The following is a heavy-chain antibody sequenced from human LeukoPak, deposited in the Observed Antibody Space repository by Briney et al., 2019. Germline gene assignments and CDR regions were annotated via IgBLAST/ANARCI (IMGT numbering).Heavy chain of an antibody. CDR3: ARGIPEYYYGSSGHIDY. V-gene: IGHV3-33*01. CDR2: KWYDGSNK. CDR1: GFTFSSYG. J-gene: IGHJ4*02. D-gene: IGHD3-22*01. Sequence: GRSLRLSCAASGFTFSSYGMHWVRQAPGKGLEWVAVKWYDGSNKYYADSVKGRFTISRDNSKNTLYLQMNSLRAEDTAVYYCARGIPEYYYGSSGHIDYWGQGTLVTVSS.